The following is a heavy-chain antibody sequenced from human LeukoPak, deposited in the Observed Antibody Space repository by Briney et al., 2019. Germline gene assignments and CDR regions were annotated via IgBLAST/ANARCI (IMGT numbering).Heavy chain of an antibody. V-gene: IGHV1-69*13. CDR3: ARNTYYDFWSGYYKTSHFDY. J-gene: IGHJ4*02. CDR2: IIPIFGTA. D-gene: IGHD3-3*01. CDR1: GGTFSSYA. Sequence: GASVKVSCKASGGTFSSYAISWVRQAPGQGLEWMGGIIPIFGTANYAQKFQGRVTITADESTSTAYMELSSLRSEDTAVYYCARNTYYDFWSGYYKTSHFDYWGQGTLVTVSS.